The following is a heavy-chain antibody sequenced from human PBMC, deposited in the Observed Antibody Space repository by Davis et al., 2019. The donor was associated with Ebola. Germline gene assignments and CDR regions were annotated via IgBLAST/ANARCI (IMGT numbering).Heavy chain of an antibody. V-gene: IGHV4-4*07. J-gene: IGHJ4*02. CDR1: GGSISSYY. CDR2: IYTSGST. Sequence: PSETLSLTCTVSGGSISSYYWSWIRQPAGKGLEWIGRIYTSGSTNYNPSLKSRVTMSVDASKNQFSLKLSSVTAADTAVYYCARGFHYYDNSGPIPNFDYWGQGALVTVSS. CDR3: ARGFHYYDNSGPIPNFDY. D-gene: IGHD3-22*01.